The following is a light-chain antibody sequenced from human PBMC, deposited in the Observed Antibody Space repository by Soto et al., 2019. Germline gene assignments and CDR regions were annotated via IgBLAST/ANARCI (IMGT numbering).Light chain of an antibody. V-gene: IGKV3-20*01. CDR1: QSVSSSA. Sequence: ENVLRESGGTVSLTPGERAARSCRARQSVSSSALAWYQKKPRRAPSLVIYGVSNRATGLPDRFRGSASGKDFNLTISRLETEDFAVYYCQHPDSHGWTFGQGTKVDIK. J-gene: IGKJ1*01. CDR3: QHPDSHGWT. CDR2: GVS.